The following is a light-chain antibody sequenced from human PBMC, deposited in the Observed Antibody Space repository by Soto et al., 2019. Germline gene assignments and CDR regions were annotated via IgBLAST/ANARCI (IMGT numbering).Light chain of an antibody. Sequence: QSALTQPASVSGSPGQSITISCTGTSSDVGGYNYVSWYQQHPGKAPKLMIYDVSNRTSGVSNRFSGSKSGNTASLTISGLQAEDEAGYYCSSYTSSSTPVVFGGGTKLTVL. CDR3: SSYTSSSTPVV. J-gene: IGLJ2*01. CDR1: SSDVGGYNY. CDR2: DVS. V-gene: IGLV2-14*01.